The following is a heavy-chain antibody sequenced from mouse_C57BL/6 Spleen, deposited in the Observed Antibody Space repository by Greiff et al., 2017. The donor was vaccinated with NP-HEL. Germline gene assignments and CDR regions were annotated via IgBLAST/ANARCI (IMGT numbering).Heavy chain of an antibody. J-gene: IGHJ1*03. D-gene: IGHD2-1*01. CDR2: INYDGSST. V-gene: IGHV5-16*01. CDR1: GFTFSDYY. CDR3: ARFFYGNYGGYWYFDV. Sequence: EVKLVDSEGGLVQPGRSMKLSCTASGFTFSDYYMAWVRQVPEKGLEWVANINYDGSSTYYLDSLKSRFIISRDNAKNILYLQMSSLKSEDTATYECARFFYGNYGGYWYFDVWGTGTTVTVSS.